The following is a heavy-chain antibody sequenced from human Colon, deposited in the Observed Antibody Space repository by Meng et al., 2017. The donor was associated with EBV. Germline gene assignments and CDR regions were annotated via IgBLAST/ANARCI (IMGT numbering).Heavy chain of an antibody. CDR2: IYSGGGT. J-gene: IGHJ4*02. CDR1: GFTVSSNY. Sequence: EVQLVESGXGLIQPXGSLRLSCAASGFTVSSNYMTWVRQAPGKGLEWVSVIYSGGGTYLADSVKGRFTISRDNSKNTLYLQMNSLRAEDTAVYYCARYGDYAPKDWGQGTLVTVSS. V-gene: IGHV3-53*01. CDR3: ARYGDYAPKD. D-gene: IGHD4-17*01.